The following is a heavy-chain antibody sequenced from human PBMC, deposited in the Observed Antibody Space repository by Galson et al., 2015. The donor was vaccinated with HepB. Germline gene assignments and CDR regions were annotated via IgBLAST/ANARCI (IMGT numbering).Heavy chain of an antibody. J-gene: IGHJ4*02. CDR3: AARGYSYVEGYFDY. V-gene: IGHV3-30-3*01. CDR2: ISYDGSNK. CDR1: GFTFSSYA. Sequence: SLRLSCAASGFTFSSYAMHWVRQAPGKGLEWVAVISYDGSNKYYADSVKGRFTISRDNSKNTLYLQMNSLRAEDTAVYYCAARGYSYVEGYFDYWGQGTLVTVSS. D-gene: IGHD5-18*01.